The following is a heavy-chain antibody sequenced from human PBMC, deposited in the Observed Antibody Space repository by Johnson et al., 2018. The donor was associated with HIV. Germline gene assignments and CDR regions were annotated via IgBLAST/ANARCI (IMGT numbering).Heavy chain of an antibody. Sequence: VQLVESGGGLIQPGGSLRLSCAASGFTVSSNYMSWVRQAPGKGLEWVSVIYSGGSTYYADSVKGRFTISRDNSKNTLYLQMNSLRAEETAVYYCARDDGGGGDAFDIWGQGTMVTVSS. V-gene: IGHV3-66*03. CDR1: GFTVSSNY. J-gene: IGHJ3*02. D-gene: IGHD2-15*01. CDR2: IYSGGST. CDR3: ARDDGGGGDAFDI.